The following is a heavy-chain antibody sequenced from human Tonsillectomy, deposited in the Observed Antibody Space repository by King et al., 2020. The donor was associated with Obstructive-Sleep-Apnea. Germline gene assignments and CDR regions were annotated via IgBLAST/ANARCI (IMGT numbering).Heavy chain of an antibody. CDR1: GFTFNSYS. J-gene: IGHJ5*02. V-gene: IGHV3-21*01. CDR2: ISSSSSYI. CDR3: ARDNSGTAFDP. D-gene: IGHD1-1*01. Sequence: VQLVESGGRLVKPGGSLRLSCAASGFTFNSYSMNWVRQAPGKGLEWVSSISSSSSYIYYTESVKGRFTISRDNAKNSLYLQMNSLRAEDTAVYYCARDNSGTAFDPWGQGTLVTVSS.